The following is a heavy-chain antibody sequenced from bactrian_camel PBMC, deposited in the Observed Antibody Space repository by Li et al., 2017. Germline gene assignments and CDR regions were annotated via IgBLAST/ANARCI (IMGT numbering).Heavy chain of an antibody. Sequence: QVQLVESGGGLVQPGGSLRLSCAASGYTSIQYIEMAWFRQAPGKEREGVAYVDAFTMTRYADSVKGRFTISQDSTKNTLFLQMNTLKPEDTGMYYCAADGGLSDCSSSFQDYEYNFWGRGTQVTVS. CDR1: GYTSIQYIE. J-gene: IGHJ4*01. CDR2: VDAFTMT. D-gene: IGHD2*01. CDR3: AADGGLSDCSSSFQDYEYNF. V-gene: IGHV3S53*01.